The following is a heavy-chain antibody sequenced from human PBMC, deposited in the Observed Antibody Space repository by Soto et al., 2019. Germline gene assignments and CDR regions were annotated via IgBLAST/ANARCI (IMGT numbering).Heavy chain of an antibody. Sequence: ASVKVSCKASGGTFSSYAISWVRQAPGQGLEWMGGIIPIFGTANYAQKFQGRVTITADESTSTAYMELSSLRSEDTAVYYCARGGSIFGVVSWFDPWGQGTLVTVSS. CDR3: ARGGSIFGVVSWFDP. D-gene: IGHD3-3*01. CDR2: IIPIFGTA. V-gene: IGHV1-69*13. J-gene: IGHJ5*02. CDR1: GGTFSSYA.